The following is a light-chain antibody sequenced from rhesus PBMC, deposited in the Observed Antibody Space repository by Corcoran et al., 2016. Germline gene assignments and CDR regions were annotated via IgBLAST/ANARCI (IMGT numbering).Light chain of an antibody. CDR1: SSDIGDYSF. CDR3: CSYAGANTHI. V-gene: IGLV2-32*02. Sequence: QAALTQPRSVSGSPGQSVTISCTGTSSDIGDYSFVSWFQHRPGPAPKVLIYEVSKRPSGVSDRFSGSKSGTTACLTISGLQAEDVADYYCCSYAGANTHIFGFGTRLSVL. CDR2: EVS. J-gene: IGLJ1*01.